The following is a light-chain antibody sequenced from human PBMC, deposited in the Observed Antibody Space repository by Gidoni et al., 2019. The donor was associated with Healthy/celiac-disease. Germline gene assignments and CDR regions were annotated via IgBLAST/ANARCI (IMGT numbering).Light chain of an antibody. Sequence: QPALTTAASVSGSPGQSLTISCTGTSSDVGGYNYVSWYQQHPGKAPKLMIYDVSNRPSGVSNRCSGSKSGNTASLTISGLQAEDEADYYCSSYTSSSTLGVVFGGVTKLTVL. CDR2: DVS. V-gene: IGLV2-14*01. J-gene: IGLJ2*01. CDR1: SSDVGGYNY. CDR3: SSYTSSSTLGVV.